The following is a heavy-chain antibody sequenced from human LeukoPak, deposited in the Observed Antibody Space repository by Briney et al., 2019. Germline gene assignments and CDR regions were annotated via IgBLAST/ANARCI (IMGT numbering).Heavy chain of an antibody. D-gene: IGHD5-12*01. V-gene: IGHV1-69*13. J-gene: IGHJ4*02. Sequence: ASVKVSCKAYGGTFSSYAISWVRQAPGQGLEWMGGIIPIFGTANYAQKFQGRVTITADESTSTAYMELSSLRSEDTAVYYCARDLRGYDELDYWGQGTLVTVSS. CDR3: ARDLRGYDELDY. CDR2: IIPIFGTA. CDR1: GGTFSSYA.